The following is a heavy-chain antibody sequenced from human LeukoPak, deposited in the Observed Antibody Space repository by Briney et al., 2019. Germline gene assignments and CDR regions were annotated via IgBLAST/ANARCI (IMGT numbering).Heavy chain of an antibody. V-gene: IGHV1-18*01. CDR2: ISAYNGNT. Sequence: ASVKVSCKTSGGTFRSYAISWVRQAPGQGLEGMGCISAYNGNTNYAQKLQGRVTMTTDTSTSTAYMELRSLRSDDTAVYYCARDGYYYGSGSYYNRPTNYYYYYYMDVWGKGTTVTVSS. CDR3: ARDGYYYGSGSYYNRPTNYYYYYYMDV. D-gene: IGHD3-10*01. CDR1: GGTFRSYA. J-gene: IGHJ6*03.